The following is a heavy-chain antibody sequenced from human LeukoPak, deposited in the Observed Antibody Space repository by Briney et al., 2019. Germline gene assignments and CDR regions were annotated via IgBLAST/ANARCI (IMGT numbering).Heavy chain of an antibody. CDR1: GGSISSYY. Sequence: SSETLSLTCTVSGGSISSYYWSWIRQPAGKGLEWIGCIYTSGSTNYNPSLKSRVTMSVDTSKNQFSLKLSSVTAADTAVYYCARGPRVYYGDHQLPEYFQHWGQGTLVTVSS. D-gene: IGHD4-17*01. V-gene: IGHV4-4*07. J-gene: IGHJ1*01. CDR2: IYTSGST. CDR3: ARGPRVYYGDHQLPEYFQH.